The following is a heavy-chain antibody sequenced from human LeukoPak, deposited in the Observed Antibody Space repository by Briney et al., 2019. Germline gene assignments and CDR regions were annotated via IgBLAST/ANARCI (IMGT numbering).Heavy chain of an antibody. CDR2: ISGSGAGT. J-gene: IGHJ4*02. D-gene: IGHD2-8*01. V-gene: IGHV3-23*01. CDR3: AKMVREFYTISYYFDY. CDR1: GFTFSSHG. Sequence: GGSLRLSCTASGFTFSSHGMSWVRQAPGKGLEWVSGISGSGAGTYYADSVKGRFTISRDNSKNTLYLQMNSLRAEDTAVYYCAKMVREFYTISYYFDYWGQGTLVTVSS.